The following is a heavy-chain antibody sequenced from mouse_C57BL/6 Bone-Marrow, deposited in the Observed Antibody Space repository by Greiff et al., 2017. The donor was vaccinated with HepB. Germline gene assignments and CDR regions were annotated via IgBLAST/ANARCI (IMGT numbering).Heavy chain of an antibody. CDR3: ARKSAYYGSISFYAMDY. J-gene: IGHJ4*01. CDR2: IWTGGGT. D-gene: IGHD1-1*01. CDR1: GFSLTSYA. V-gene: IGHV2-9-1*01. Sequence: QVQLQQSGPGLVAPSQSLSITCTVSGFSLTSYAISWVRQPPGKGLEWLGVIWTGGGTNYNSALKSRLSISKDNSKSQVFLKMNSLQTDDTARYYCARKSAYYGSISFYAMDYWGQGTSVTVSS.